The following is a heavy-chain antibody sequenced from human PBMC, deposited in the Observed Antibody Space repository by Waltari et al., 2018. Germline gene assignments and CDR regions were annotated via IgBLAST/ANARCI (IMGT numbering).Heavy chain of an antibody. Sequence: QVQLLQSGAELKKPGASVKVSCRASGYSFTSYGISWVRQAPGPGLEWIGWISAYNGNTNYEQNVLMRVTMTTDTATSTAYMELRSLRSDDTAVYFCARDRSFKQYEDGSDYPRIDASDIWGQGTMLTVS. J-gene: IGHJ3*02. CDR1: GYSFTSYG. CDR3: ARDRSFKQYEDGSDYPRIDASDI. D-gene: IGHD2-21*02. V-gene: IGHV1-18*04. CDR2: ISAYNGNT.